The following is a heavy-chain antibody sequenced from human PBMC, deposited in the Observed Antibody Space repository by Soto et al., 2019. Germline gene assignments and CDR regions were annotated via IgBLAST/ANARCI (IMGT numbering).Heavy chain of an antibody. V-gene: IGHV3-30*03. D-gene: IGHD4-4*01. CDR3: ARSRDGYSFYFYYGMDG. Sequence: GGSLRLSCADSGFTFTSYGMHWVRQSPGKGLEWMALILHDGSAEYYADSAKGRFTISRDNSKNTLYLQMNNLRAEDTAVYYCARSRDGYSFYFYYGMDGWGQGTTVTVSS. CDR2: ILHDGSAE. J-gene: IGHJ6*02. CDR1: GFTFTSYG.